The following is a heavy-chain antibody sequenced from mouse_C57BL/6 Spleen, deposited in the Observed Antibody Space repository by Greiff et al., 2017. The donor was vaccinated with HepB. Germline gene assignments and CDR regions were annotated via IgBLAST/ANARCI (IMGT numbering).Heavy chain of an antibody. V-gene: IGHV1-76*01. CDR1: GYTFTDYY. CDR2: IYPGSGNT. Sequence: QVQLQQSGAELVRPGASVKLSCKASGYTFTDYYINWVKQRPGQGLEWIARIYPGSGNTYYNEKFKGKATLTAEKSSSTAYMQLSSLTSEDSAVYFCASKGDYYAMDYLGQGTSVTVSS. J-gene: IGHJ4*01. CDR3: ASKGDYYAMDY.